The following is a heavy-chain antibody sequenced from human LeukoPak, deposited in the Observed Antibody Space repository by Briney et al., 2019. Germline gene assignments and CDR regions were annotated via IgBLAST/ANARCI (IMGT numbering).Heavy chain of an antibody. Sequence: PGESLRLSRAASGFTFSSYEMNWVRQAPGKGLEWVSYISSSGSTIYYADSVKGRFTISRDNAKNSLYLQMNSLRAEDTAVYYCARDRFVVVPAASAYYYGMDVWGQGTTVTVSS. CDR3: ARDRFVVVPAASAYYYGMDV. D-gene: IGHD2-2*01. CDR1: GFTFSSYE. CDR2: ISSSGSTI. J-gene: IGHJ6*02. V-gene: IGHV3-48*03.